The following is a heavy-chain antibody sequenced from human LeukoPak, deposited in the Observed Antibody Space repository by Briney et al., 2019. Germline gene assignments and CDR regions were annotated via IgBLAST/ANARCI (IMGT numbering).Heavy chain of an antibody. J-gene: IGHJ4*02. CDR2: IYSGGST. D-gene: IGHD3-3*01. Sequence: PGGSLRLSCAASGFTVSSNYMSWVRQAPGKGLEWVSVIYSGGSTYYADSVKGRFTISRDNSKNTLYLQMNSLRAEDTAVYYCAKKRTYDFWSGSFYFDYWGQGTLVTVSS. CDR3: AKKRTYDFWSGSFYFDY. V-gene: IGHV3-53*01. CDR1: GFTVSSNY.